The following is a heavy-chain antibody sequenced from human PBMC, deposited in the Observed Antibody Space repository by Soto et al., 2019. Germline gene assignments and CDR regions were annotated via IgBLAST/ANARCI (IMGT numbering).Heavy chain of an antibody. V-gene: IGHV4-59*01. Sequence: TLSLTCTVSGGSISSYYWSWIRQPPGKGLEWIGYIYYSGSTNYNPSLKSRVTISVDTSKNQFSLKLSSVTAADTAVYYCAVGYYDILTGYSPLDYWGQGTLVTVSS. CDR3: AVGYYDILTGYSPLDY. J-gene: IGHJ4*02. CDR2: IYYSGST. D-gene: IGHD3-9*01. CDR1: GGSISSYY.